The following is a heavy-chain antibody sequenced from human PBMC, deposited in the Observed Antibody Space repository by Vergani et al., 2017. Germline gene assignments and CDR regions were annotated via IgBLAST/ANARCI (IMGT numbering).Heavy chain of an antibody. CDR1: GFTFSSYW. D-gene: IGHD6-13*01. CDR2: INSDGSST. CDR3: AAAGYYYYYYMDV. Sequence: EVQLVESGGGLVQPGGSLRLSCAASGFTFSSYWMHWVRQAPGKGLVWVSRINSDGSSTSYADSVKGRFTISRDNAKSTLYLQMNSLRAEDTAVYYCAAAGYYYYYYMDVWGKGTTVTVSS. V-gene: IGHV3-74*01. J-gene: IGHJ6*03.